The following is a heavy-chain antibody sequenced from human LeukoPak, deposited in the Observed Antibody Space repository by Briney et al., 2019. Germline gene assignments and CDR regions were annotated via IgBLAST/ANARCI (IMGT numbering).Heavy chain of an antibody. CDR1: GFTFSSYW. D-gene: IGHD1-1*01. CDR2: INQDGSAK. Sequence: GGSLRLSCAASGFTFSSYWMSWVRQAPGKGLEWVANINQDGSAKYYVDSVKGRFTISRDNAKNSLYLQMNSLRAEDKAVYYCGRSGGGVQAFYMWGEGTMVTVSS. CDR3: GRSGGGVQAFYM. V-gene: IGHV3-7*01. J-gene: IGHJ3*02.